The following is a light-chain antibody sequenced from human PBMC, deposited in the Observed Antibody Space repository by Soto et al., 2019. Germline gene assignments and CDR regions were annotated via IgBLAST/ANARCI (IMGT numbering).Light chain of an antibody. Sequence: EIVLTQSPGTLSLSPGERATLSCRASQSVSSSYLAWYQQKPGQAPRLLIYGASSRATGIPDRFSGSGSGTDFTLTISRLEPEDLAVYYGQQYGSSPLTFGGGTKVDIK. V-gene: IGKV3-20*01. CDR2: GAS. J-gene: IGKJ4*01. CDR1: QSVSSSY. CDR3: QQYGSSPLT.